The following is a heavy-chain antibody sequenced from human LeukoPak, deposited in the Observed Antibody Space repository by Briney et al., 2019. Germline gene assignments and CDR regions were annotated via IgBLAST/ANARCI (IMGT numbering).Heavy chain of an antibody. V-gene: IGHV1-2*02. J-gene: IGHJ6*02. CDR3: ARGRTWIHTEYYGMDV. D-gene: IGHD5-18*01. Sequence: ASVKVSCKASGYTFTGYYMHWVRQAPGQGLEWTGWINPNSGGTNYAQKFQGGVTMTRDTSISTAYMELSRLRSDDTAVYYCARGRTWIHTEYYGMDVWGQGTTVTVSS. CDR2: INPNSGGT. CDR1: GYTFTGYY.